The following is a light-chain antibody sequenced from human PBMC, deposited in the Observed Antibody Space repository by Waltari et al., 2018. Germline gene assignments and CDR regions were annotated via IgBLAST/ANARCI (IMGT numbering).Light chain of an antibody. Sequence: DIFLPQSPVTLSLSPGDGATLSCRTSQTIRTTYLAWYQQKPGQAPTLLIYGTFSRATGIPDRFTGSGSGTDFSLTISSLEAEDFATYYCQQYDISPLTFGGGTKVEIK. CDR3: QQYDISPLT. V-gene: IGKV3-20*01. J-gene: IGKJ4*01. CDR1: QTIRTTY. CDR2: GTF.